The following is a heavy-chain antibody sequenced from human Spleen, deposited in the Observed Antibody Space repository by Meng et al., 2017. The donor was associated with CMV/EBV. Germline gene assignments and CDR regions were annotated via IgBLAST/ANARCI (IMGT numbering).Heavy chain of an antibody. V-gene: IGHV3-9*03. D-gene: IGHD1-1*01. J-gene: IGHJ6*02. CDR3: AKDRPGNWNYGMDV. Sequence: GGSLRLSCAASGFTFDDYAMHWVRQAPGKGLEWVSGISWNSGSIGYADSVKGRITISRDNAKNSLYLQMNSLRAEDMALYYCAKDRPGNWNYGMDVWGQGTTVTVSS. CDR2: ISWNSGSI. CDR1: GFTFDDYA.